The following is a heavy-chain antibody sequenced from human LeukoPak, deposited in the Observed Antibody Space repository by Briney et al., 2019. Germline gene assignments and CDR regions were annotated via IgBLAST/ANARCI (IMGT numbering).Heavy chain of an antibody. Sequence: SETLSLTCTVSGGSISSYYWSWIRQPPGKGLEWIGYIYYSGSTNYNPSLKSRVTISVDTSKSQFSLKLSSVTAADTAVYYCARAPVTASAPNYWGQGTLVTVSS. D-gene: IGHD6-13*01. CDR2: IYYSGST. J-gene: IGHJ4*02. CDR3: ARAPVTASAPNY. CDR1: GGSISSYY. V-gene: IGHV4-59*01.